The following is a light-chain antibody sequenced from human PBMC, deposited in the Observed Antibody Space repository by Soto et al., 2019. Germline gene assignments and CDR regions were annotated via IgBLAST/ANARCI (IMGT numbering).Light chain of an antibody. CDR2: KVS. Sequence: VMTQSPLYLPVTRGQPSSISCRSNQSLVHSDGIAYFSWFQQRPGRSPRXVIYKVSNRDSGVPARFSGSVSGTDFALKISRVEAEDVGVYYCMQGTHWPITFGQGTRLEI. CDR3: MQGTHWPIT. CDR1: QSLVHSDGIAY. J-gene: IGKJ5*01. V-gene: IGKV2-30*02.